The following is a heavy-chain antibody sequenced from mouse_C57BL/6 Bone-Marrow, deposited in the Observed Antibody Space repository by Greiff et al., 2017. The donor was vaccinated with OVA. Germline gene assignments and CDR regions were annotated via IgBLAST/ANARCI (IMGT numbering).Heavy chain of an antibody. D-gene: IGHD5-1*01. CDR1: GFNFKDYC. CDR3: TTSAYGSDWYFDV. Sequence: VQLKQSGAELVRPGASVKLSCTASGFNFKDYCMHWVKQRPEQGLEWIGRIDPGDGDTDYAPKFKGQATMTADTTSNTAYLQLSSLTSEDTAVYYCTTSAYGSDWYFDVWGTGTTVTVSS. V-gene: IGHV14-1*01. CDR2: IDPGDGDT. J-gene: IGHJ1*03.